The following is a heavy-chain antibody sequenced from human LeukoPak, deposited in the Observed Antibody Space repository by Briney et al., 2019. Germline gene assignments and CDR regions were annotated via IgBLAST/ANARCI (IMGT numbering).Heavy chain of an antibody. CDR2: FDPEDGET. D-gene: IGHD2-15*01. Sequence: GASVKVSCKVSGYTLTELSMHWVRQAPGKGLEWMGGFDPEDGETIYAQKFQGRVTMTEDTSTDTAYMELSSLRSEDTAVYYCATDQRDCSGGSRLSAFDIWGQGTMVTVSS. CDR1: GYTLTELS. J-gene: IGHJ3*02. CDR3: ATDQRDCSGGSRLSAFDI. V-gene: IGHV1-24*01.